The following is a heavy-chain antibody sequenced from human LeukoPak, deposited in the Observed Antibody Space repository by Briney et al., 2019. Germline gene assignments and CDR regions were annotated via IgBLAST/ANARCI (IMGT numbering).Heavy chain of an antibody. J-gene: IGHJ3*02. CDR2: IYYSGST. CDR1: GGSISSGGYY. D-gene: IGHD3-3*01. Sequence: SETLSLTCTVSGGSISSGGYYWSWIRQHPGKGLGWIGYIYYSGSTYYNPSLKSRVTISVDTSKNQFSLKLSSVTAADTAVYYCARGPKYYDFWSGYYEELFDAFDIWGQGTMVTVSS. V-gene: IGHV4-31*03. CDR3: ARGPKYYDFWSGYYEELFDAFDI.